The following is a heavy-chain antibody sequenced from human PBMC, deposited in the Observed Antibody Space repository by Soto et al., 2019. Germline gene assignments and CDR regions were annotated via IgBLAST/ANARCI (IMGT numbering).Heavy chain of an antibody. CDR3: AKDARNSSSWYWFDY. CDR1: GFTFSSYG. CDR2: ISYDGSNK. D-gene: IGHD6-13*01. J-gene: IGHJ4*02. Sequence: QVQLVESGGGVVQPGRSLRLSCAASGFTFSSYGMHWVRQAPGKELEWVAVISYDGSNKYYADSVKGRFTISRDNSKNTLYLQMNSMRAEDTAVYYCAKDARNSSSWYWFDYWGQGTLVTVSS. V-gene: IGHV3-30*18.